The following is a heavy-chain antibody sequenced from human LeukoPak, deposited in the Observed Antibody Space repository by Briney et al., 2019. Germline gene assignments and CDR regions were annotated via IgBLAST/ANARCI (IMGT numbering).Heavy chain of an antibody. J-gene: IGHJ6*04. Sequence: GGSLTLSCAASGFTFSSYGMHWVRQAPGKGLEGVAVIWYDGSNKYYADSVKGRFTISRDNSKNTLYLQMNSLRAEDTAVYYCARERAGDYYYYGMDVWGKGTTVTVSS. CDR2: IWYDGSNK. D-gene: IGHD6-13*01. V-gene: IGHV3-33*01. CDR1: GFTFSSYG. CDR3: ARERAGDYYYYGMDV.